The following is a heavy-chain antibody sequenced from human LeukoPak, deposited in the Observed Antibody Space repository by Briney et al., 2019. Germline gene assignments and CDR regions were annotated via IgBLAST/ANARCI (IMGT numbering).Heavy chain of an antibody. CDR3: AREGGSEYYYGSGRLDY. CDR1: GFTFSSYW. CDR2: IKQDGSEK. J-gene: IGHJ4*02. Sequence: PGGSLRLSCAASGFTFSSYWMSWVRQAPGKGLEWVANIKQDGSEKYYVDSVKGRFTISRDNAKNSLYLQMNSLRAEDTAVYYCAREGGSEYYYGSGRLDYWGQGTLVTVSS. V-gene: IGHV3-7*01. D-gene: IGHD3-10*01.